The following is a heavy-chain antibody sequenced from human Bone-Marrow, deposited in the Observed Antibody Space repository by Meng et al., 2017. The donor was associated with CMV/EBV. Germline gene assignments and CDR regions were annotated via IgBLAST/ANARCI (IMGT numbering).Heavy chain of an antibody. V-gene: IGHV3-21*01. Sequence: GESLKISCAASGFTFSSYSMNWVRQAPGKGLEWVSSISSSSSYIYYADSVKGRFTISRDNAKNSLYLQMNSLRAEDTAVYYCARDFWDQEIGATVVTPSGVWGQGTLVTGSS. CDR2: ISSSSSYI. J-gene: IGHJ4*02. D-gene: IGHD4-23*01. CDR3: ARDFWDQEIGATVVTPSGV. CDR1: GFTFSSYS.